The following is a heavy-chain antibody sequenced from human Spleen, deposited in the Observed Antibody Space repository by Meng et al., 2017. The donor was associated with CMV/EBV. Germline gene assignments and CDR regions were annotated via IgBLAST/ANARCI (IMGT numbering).Heavy chain of an antibody. CDR2: INPNSGDT. CDR1: YTCTGYY. D-gene: IGHD3-22*01. CDR3: ARDRRYYDSSVKNWFDP. J-gene: IGHJ5*02. V-gene: IGHV1-2*02. Sequence: YTCTGYYIHWVRQAPGQGLEWLGWINPNSGDTNYAQKFQGRVTMTRDTSIGTAYMDLRRLRSDDTALYYCARDRRYYDSSVKNWFDPWGQGTLVTVSS.